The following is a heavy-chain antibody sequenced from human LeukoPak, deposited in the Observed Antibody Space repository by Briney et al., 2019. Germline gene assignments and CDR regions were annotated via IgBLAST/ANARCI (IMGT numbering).Heavy chain of an antibody. CDR3: ARAHQSRYYYGMDV. D-gene: IGHD3-9*01. J-gene: IGHJ6*02. V-gene: IGHV1-69*13. CDR1: GGTFSSYA. Sequence: EASVKVSCKASGGTFSSYAISWVRQAPGQGLEWMGGIIPIFGTANYAQKFQGRVTITADESTSTAYMELSSLRSEDTAVYYCARAHQSRYYYGMDVWGQGTTVTVSS. CDR2: IIPIFGTA.